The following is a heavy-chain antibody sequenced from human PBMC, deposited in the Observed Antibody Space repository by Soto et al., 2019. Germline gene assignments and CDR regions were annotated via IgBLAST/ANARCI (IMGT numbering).Heavy chain of an antibody. V-gene: IGHV3-74*01. CDR3: ARDGGTYFDY. CDR2: LDNDGTNT. J-gene: IGHJ4*02. Sequence: EVQLVESGGGLVQPGGSLRLSCAASGFTFSTYWMHWVRQAPGKGLVWVSRLDNDGTNTRYADSVKGRFTVSRVNGKNTVYLQMDSLRAEDTAVYYCARDGGTYFDYWGQGTLVTVSS. D-gene: IGHD3-16*01. CDR1: GFTFSTYW.